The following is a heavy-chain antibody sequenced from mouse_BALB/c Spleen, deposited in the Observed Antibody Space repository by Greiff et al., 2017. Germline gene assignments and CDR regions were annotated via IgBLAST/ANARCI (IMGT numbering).Heavy chain of an antibody. Sequence: QVQLKESGAELMKPGASVKISCKATGYTFSSYWIEWVKQRPGHGLEWIGEILPGSGSTNYNEKFKGKATFTADTSSNTAYMQLSSLTSEDSAVYYCAREGYSNVSYFDYWGQGTTLTVSS. J-gene: IGHJ2*01. CDR1: GYTFSSYW. D-gene: IGHD2-5*01. CDR2: ILPGSGST. CDR3: AREGYSNVSYFDY. V-gene: IGHV1-9*01.